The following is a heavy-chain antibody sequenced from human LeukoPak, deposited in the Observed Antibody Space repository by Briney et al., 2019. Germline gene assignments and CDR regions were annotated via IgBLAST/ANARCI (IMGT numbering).Heavy chain of an antibody. D-gene: IGHD1-1*01. CDR2: ISSSGTAI. V-gene: IGHV3-48*03. Sequence: GGSLRLSCAASGFTFSSYEMNWVRQAPGKGLEWVSYISSSGTAIYYADSVKGRFTISRDTAKNSLYLQMNSLRAEDTALYYCGRDMEPDAFDIWGQGTMVTVSS. CDR3: GRDMEPDAFDI. J-gene: IGHJ3*02. CDR1: GFTFSSYE.